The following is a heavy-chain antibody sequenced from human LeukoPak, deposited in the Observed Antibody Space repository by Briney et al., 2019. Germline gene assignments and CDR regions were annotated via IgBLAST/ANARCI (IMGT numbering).Heavy chain of an antibody. V-gene: IGHV3-64D*09. CDR1: GFTFSTYA. CDR3: VKARVESTFDC. D-gene: IGHD3-16*01. Sequence: GGSLRLSCSASGFTFSTYAIHWVRQAPGKGLEYVSAISSKGYSTYYADSVKGRFTISRDNSKNTLYLQMSSLTAEDTAVYYCVKARVESTFDCWGQGTLVTVSS. CDR2: ISSKGYST. J-gene: IGHJ4*02.